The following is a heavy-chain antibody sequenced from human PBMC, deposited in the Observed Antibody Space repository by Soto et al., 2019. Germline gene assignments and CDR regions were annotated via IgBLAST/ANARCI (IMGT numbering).Heavy chain of an antibody. D-gene: IGHD3-3*01. Sequence: GGSLRLSCAASGFTFSSYAMSWVRQAPGKGLEWVSAISGSGGSTYYADSVKGRFTISRDNSKNTLYLQMNSLRAEDTAVYYCGYDFWSGYPPFDYWGQGTLVTVSS. V-gene: IGHV3-23*01. CDR3: GYDFWSGYPPFDY. CDR1: GFTFSSYA. CDR2: ISGSGGST. J-gene: IGHJ4*02.